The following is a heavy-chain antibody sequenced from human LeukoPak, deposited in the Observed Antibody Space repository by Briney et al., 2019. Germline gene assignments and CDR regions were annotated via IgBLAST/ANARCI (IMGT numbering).Heavy chain of an antibody. CDR2: ISGRGGST. J-gene: IGHJ4*02. V-gene: IGHV3-23*01. CDR3: AKQSGPTMIVVVGFADY. Sequence: GGSLRLSCAASGFTFSSYAMSWFRQAPGKGLGGVAAISGRGGSTYYADSVKGRFTISRDNSKNTLYLQMNSLRAEDTAVYYCAKQSGPTMIVVVGFADYWGQGTLVTVSS. CDR1: GFTFSSYA. D-gene: IGHD3-22*01.